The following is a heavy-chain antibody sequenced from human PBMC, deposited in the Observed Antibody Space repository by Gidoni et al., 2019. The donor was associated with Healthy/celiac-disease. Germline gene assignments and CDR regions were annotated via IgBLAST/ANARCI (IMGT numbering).Heavy chain of an antibody. J-gene: IGHJ6*03. CDR3: ARVFSGYSYGWELSGYYYYMDV. D-gene: IGHD5-18*01. Sequence: QVQLQESGPGLVKPSQTLSLTCTVPGGSISSGGYYWSWIRQHPGKGLEWIGYIYYSGSTYYNPSLKSRVTISVDTPKNQFSLKLSSVTAADTAVYYCARVFSGYSYGWELSGYYYYMDVWGKGTTVTVSS. CDR2: IYYSGST. CDR1: GGSISSGGYY. V-gene: IGHV4-31*03.